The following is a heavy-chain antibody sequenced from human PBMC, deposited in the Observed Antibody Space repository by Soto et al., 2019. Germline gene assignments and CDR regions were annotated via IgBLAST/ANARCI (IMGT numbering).Heavy chain of an antibody. CDR2: MSGDGKTI. CDR1: GFIFSNYF. J-gene: IGHJ5*02. CDR3: ARTYVPGIAGFDP. Sequence: GGSLRLSCAASGFIFSNYFMHWVRQVPGEGLVWVSRMSGDGKTISYADSVKGRFTISRDNAKNTLYLQMNSLRVEDTAVYYCARTYVPGIAGFDPWGQGTLVTVSS. V-gene: IGHV3-74*01. D-gene: IGHD1-1*01.